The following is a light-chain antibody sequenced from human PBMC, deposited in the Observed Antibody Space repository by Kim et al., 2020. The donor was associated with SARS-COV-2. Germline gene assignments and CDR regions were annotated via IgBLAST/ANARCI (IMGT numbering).Light chain of an antibody. Sequence: SYELTQPPSVSVSPGQTASISCSGENLGNKYVCWYQQKPGQPPVLVMYEDSKRPSGIPERFSGSNSGNTATLTISGTQAGDEAEYHCQAWGSNIHWVFGG. CDR1: NLGNKY. J-gene: IGLJ3*02. CDR2: EDS. CDR3: QAWGSNIHWV. V-gene: IGLV3-1*01.